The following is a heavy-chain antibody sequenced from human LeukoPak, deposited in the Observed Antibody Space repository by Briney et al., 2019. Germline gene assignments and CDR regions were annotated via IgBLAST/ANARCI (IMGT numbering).Heavy chain of an antibody. J-gene: IGHJ6*04. V-gene: IGHV3-48*01. CDR2: ISSSGSTV. D-gene: IGHD3/OR15-3a*01. CDR3: ARALDSALDV. CDR1: GFTFSTYN. Sequence: GGSLRLSCVGSGFTFSTYNMNWVRQAPGKGLEWVSYISSSGSTVYYAASVRGRFTISRDNARNSLYLQMAGLTAEDTAVYYCARALDSALDVWGNGTTVTVSS.